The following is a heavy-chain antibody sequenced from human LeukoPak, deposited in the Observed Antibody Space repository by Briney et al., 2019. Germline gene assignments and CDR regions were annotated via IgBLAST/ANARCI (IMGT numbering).Heavy chain of an antibody. J-gene: IGHJ4*02. Sequence: PGRSLRLSCAASGFTFSTYAMHWVRQAPGKGLEWVAVISYDGSNKYYADSVKGRFTISRDNSKNMLFLQMNSLRAEDSAVYYCAREDYYFDYWGQGTLVTVSS. CDR2: ISYDGSNK. V-gene: IGHV3-30*04. CDR1: GFTFSTYA. CDR3: AREDYYFDY. D-gene: IGHD3/OR15-3a*01.